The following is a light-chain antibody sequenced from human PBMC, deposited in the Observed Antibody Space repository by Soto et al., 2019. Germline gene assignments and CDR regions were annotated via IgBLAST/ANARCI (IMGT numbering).Light chain of an antibody. J-gene: IGKJ1*01. V-gene: IGKV3-11*01. CDR3: QQRSNWLWT. Sequence: EIVLTQSPATLSLSPGERATLSCRASQSVSSYLAWYQQKPGQAPRLLIYDASNRATGIPARFSGSGSGTDFSLTSSSLEPEDFAVYYCQQRSNWLWTFDQGTKVEIK. CDR2: DAS. CDR1: QSVSSY.